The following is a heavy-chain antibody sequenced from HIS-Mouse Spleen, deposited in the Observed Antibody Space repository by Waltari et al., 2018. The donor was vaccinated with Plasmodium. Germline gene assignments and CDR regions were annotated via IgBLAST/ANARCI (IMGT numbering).Heavy chain of an antibody. J-gene: IGHJ2*01. D-gene: IGHD3-9*01. V-gene: IGHV3-21*01. CDR3: AREDILTGYYNDYWYFDL. CDR1: GFTFSSYS. Sequence: EVQLVESGGGLVKPGGSLRLSCAAPGFTFSSYSMNWVRQAPGTGLEWVSSISSMSSYIYYADSVKGRFTISRDNAKNSLYLQRNSLRAEDTAVYYCAREDILTGYYNDYWYFDLWGRGTLVTVSS. CDR2: ISSMSSYI.